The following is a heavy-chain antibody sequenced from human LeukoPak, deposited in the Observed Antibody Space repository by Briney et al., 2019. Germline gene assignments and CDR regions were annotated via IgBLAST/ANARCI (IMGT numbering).Heavy chain of an antibody. CDR1: GYTLTELS. J-gene: IGHJ5*02. V-gene: IGHV1-24*01. CDR3: ARDQRSIQLWLRPYNWFDP. D-gene: IGHD5-18*01. CDR2: FDPEDGET. Sequence: ASVKVSCKVSGYTLTELSMHWVRQAPGKGLEWMGGFDPEDGETIYAQKFQGRVTMTEDTSTDTAYMELSSLRSEDTAVYYCARDQRSIQLWLRPYNWFDPWGQGTLVTVSS.